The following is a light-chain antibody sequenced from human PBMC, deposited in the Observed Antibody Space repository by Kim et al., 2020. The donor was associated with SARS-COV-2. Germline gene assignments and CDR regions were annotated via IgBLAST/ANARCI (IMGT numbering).Light chain of an antibody. CDR2: EVS. J-gene: IGLJ2*01. V-gene: IGLV2-23*02. CDR3: CSYAGSSTPVV. Sequence: QSALTQPASVSGSPGQSITISCTGTSSDVGSYNLVSWYQQHPGKAPKLMIYEVSKRPSGVSNRFSGSKSGNTASLTISGLQAEDEADYYCCSYAGSSTPVVFGGGTQLTFL. CDR1: SSDVGSYNL.